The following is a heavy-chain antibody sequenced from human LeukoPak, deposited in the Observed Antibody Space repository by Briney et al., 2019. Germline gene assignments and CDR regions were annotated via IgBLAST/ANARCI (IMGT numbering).Heavy chain of an antibody. Sequence: GASVKVSCKASGYTFTGYYMHWVRQAPGQGLEWMGWINPNSGGTNYAQKFQGRVTMTRDTSISTAYMELSRLRSGDTAVYYCARVSYGSGSYYTKYYFDYWGQGTLVTVSS. V-gene: IGHV1-2*02. CDR3: ARVSYGSGSYYTKYYFDY. D-gene: IGHD3-10*01. J-gene: IGHJ4*02. CDR2: INPNSGGT. CDR1: GYTFTGYY.